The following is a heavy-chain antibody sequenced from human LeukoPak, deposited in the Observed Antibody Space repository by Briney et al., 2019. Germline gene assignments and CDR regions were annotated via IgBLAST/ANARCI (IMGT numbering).Heavy chain of an antibody. Sequence: SQTLSLTCTVSGGSISSGGYYWSWIRQPPGKGLEWIGYIYHSGSTYYNPSLKSRVTISVDRSKNQFSLKLSSVTAADTAVYYCVAIVVAIGYNYWGQGTLVTVSS. V-gene: IGHV4-30-2*01. J-gene: IGHJ4*02. CDR2: IYHSGST. CDR1: GGSISSGGYY. D-gene: IGHD3-22*01. CDR3: VAIVVAIGYNY.